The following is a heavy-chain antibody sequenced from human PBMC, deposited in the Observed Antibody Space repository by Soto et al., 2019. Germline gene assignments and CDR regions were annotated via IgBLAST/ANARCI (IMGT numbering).Heavy chain of an antibody. CDR3: EGAIMYSGAYQE. V-gene: IGHV3-21*01. CDR2: VSKSDYT. Sequence: GWSLRLSCTVSGFPFNNYGINWVRHAPGKGLEWVSSVSKSDYTYYSDSVKGRFTISRDNAKNSLYLQMNSLRVEDTDLYYCEGAIMYSGAYQEWGHRTLLTVSS. CDR1: GFPFNNYG. D-gene: IGHD1-26*01. J-gene: IGHJ4*01.